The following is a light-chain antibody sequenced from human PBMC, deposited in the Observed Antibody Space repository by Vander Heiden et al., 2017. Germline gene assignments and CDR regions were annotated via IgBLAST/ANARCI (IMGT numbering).Light chain of an antibody. CDR3: QQYHSSPLT. CDR2: WAS. J-gene: IGKJ4*01. CDR1: QSVLSSSNINTY. V-gene: IGKV4-1*01. Sequence: DIVLTQSTDSLAVSLGDRATINCKSSQSVLSSSNINTYLAWYQQKPGQPLKLLISWASTRESGVPDRFSGSGSGTDFTLTISSLQAEDVAVYSCQQYHSSPLTFGGGTKVEIK.